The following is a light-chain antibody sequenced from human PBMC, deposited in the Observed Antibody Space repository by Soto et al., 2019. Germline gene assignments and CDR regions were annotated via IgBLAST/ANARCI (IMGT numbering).Light chain of an antibody. CDR2: KAS. CDR1: QTISSW. V-gene: IGKV1-5*03. Sequence: DIQMTQSPSTLSGSVGDRVTITCRASQTISSWLAWYQQKPGKAPKLLIYKASTLKSWVPSRFSGSGSGTEFTLTISSLQPDDFATYYCQHDNSYSEAFGQGTKVDLK. CDR3: QHDNSYSEA. J-gene: IGKJ1*01.